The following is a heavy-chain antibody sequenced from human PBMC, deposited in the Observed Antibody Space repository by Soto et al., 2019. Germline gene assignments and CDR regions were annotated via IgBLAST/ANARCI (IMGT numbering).Heavy chain of an antibody. D-gene: IGHD6-6*01. CDR3: AREIQEKIAAPYYYYYYMDV. V-gene: IGHV3-13*01. Sequence: EVPLVESGGGFVQHGGSLRLSCAASGFTFSSYDMHWVRQATGKGLEWVSAIGTAGDTYYPGSVKGRFTISRENAKNSSYRQMNSLRAGDTAVYYCAREIQEKIAAPYYYYYYMDVWGKGTTVTVSS. CDR2: IGTAGDT. CDR1: GFTFSSYD. J-gene: IGHJ6*03.